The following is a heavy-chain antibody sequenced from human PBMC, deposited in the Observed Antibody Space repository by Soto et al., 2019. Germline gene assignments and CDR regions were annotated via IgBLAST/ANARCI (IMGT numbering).Heavy chain of an antibody. D-gene: IGHD3-22*01. V-gene: IGHV3-30-3*01. J-gene: IGHJ4*02. CDR1: GLTFSSYA. CDR3: ARGLYYYDSSGYYLDY. Sequence: PGGSLRLSCAASGLTFSSYAMHWVRQAPGKGLEWVAVISYDGSNKYYADSVKGRFTISRDNSKNTLYLQMNSLRAEDTAVYYCARGLYYYDSSGYYLDYWGQGTLVTVSS. CDR2: ISYDGSNK.